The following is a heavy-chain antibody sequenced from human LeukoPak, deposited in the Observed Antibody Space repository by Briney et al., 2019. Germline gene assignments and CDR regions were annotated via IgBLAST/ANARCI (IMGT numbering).Heavy chain of an antibody. CDR1: GFTFSSYS. J-gene: IGHJ4*02. D-gene: IGHD3-22*01. V-gene: IGHV3-21*01. Sequence: GGSLRLSCAASGFTFSSYSMNWVRQAPGKGLEWVSSISSSSYIYYADSVKGRFTISRDNAKNSLYLQMNGLRAEDTAVYYCARDRRQGYYYDSSGYFDYWGQGTLVTVCS. CDR3: ARDRRQGYYYDSSGYFDY. CDR2: ISSSSYI.